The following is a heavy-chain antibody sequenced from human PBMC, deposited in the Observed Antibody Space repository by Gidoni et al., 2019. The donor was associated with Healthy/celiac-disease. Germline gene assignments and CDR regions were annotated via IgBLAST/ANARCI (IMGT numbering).Heavy chain of an antibody. J-gene: IGHJ4*02. CDR2: INPSSGGT. CDR3: ARGASSPSY. Sequence: QVQLVQSGAEVKKPGASVTVSCMAAGYTFTGYYMHWVRQAPGQGLEWMGRINPSSGGTNYAQKFQGRVTMTSDTSISTAYMELSRLRSDDTAVYYCARGASSPSYWGQRTLVTVSS. CDR1: GYTFTGYY. V-gene: IGHV1-2*06. D-gene: IGHD6-6*01.